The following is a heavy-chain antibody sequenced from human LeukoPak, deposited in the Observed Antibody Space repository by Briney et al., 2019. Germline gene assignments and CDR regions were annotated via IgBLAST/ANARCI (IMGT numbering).Heavy chain of an antibody. V-gene: IGHV3-23*01. D-gene: IGHD5-24*01. CDR2: ISGSGGST. J-gene: IGHJ4*02. CDR1: GFTFSSYG. CDR3: ARGERWLQSAQFDY. Sequence: PGGSLRLSCAVSGFTFSSYGISWVRQAPGKGLEWVSVISGSGGSTYYADSVKGRFTISRDNSKNTLYLQMNSLRAEDTAVYYCARGERWLQSAQFDYWGQGTLVTVSS.